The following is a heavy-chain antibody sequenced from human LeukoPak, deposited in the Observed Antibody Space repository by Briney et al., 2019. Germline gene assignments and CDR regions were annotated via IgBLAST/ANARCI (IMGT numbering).Heavy chain of an antibody. D-gene: IGHD2-2*01. CDR1: GFTFSSYG. CDR2: IWYDGSNK. J-gene: IGHJ4*02. CDR3: ARDGVGYCSSTSCPYYFDY. V-gene: IGHV3-33*01. Sequence: GGSLRLSCAASGFTFSSYGMHWVRQAPGKGLEWVAVIWYDGSNKYYADSVKGRFTISRDNSKNTLYLQMNSLRAEDTAVYYCARDGVGYCSSTSCPYYFDYWGQGTLVTVSS.